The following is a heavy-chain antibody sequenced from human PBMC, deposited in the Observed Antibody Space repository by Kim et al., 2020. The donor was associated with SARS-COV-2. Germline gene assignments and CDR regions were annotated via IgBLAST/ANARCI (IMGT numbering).Heavy chain of an antibody. D-gene: IGHD2-15*01. V-gene: IGHV3-30*03. J-gene: IGHJ4*02. CDR1: GFTFNNYA. Sequence: EGSLRLSCAASGFTFNNYAMHWVRQRPGKGLEWVALITYDGSSQYYGDSLKGRFTISRDNSNNMLYLEMNSLRVDDTAVYYCTYCSGASCVLDFWGQGTLVTVSS. CDR3: TYCSGASCVLDF. CDR2: ITYDGSSQ.